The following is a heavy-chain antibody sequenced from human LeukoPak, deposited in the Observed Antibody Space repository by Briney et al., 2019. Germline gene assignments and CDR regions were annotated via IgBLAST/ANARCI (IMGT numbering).Heavy chain of an antibody. CDR3: ARTISSSWPYYYYYYMDV. D-gene: IGHD6-13*01. Sequence: SDTLSLTCTVSGGSISSSSYYWGWIRQPPGKGLEWIGSIYYSGSTYYNPSLKSRVTISVDTPKNQFSLKLSSVTAADTAVYYCARTISSSWPYYYYYYMDVWGKGTTVTVSS. CDR2: IYYSGST. V-gene: IGHV4-39*07. J-gene: IGHJ6*03. CDR1: GGSISSSSYY.